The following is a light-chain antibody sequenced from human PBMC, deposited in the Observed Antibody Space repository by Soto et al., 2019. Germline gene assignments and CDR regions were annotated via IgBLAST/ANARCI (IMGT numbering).Light chain of an antibody. CDR1: RSDVGGFDY. Sequence: QSVLTQPASVSGSPGQSITISCTGTRSDVGGFDYVSWYQQHPGEAPKLIIYEVTHRPSGVSNRFSGSKSGNTASLTISGLHAEDEAAYYCRSYTNIATWVFGGGTKVTVL. CDR3: RSYTNIATWV. V-gene: IGLV2-14*01. J-gene: IGLJ3*02. CDR2: EVT.